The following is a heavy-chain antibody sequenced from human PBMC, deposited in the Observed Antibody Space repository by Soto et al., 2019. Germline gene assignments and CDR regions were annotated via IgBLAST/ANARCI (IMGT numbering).Heavy chain of an antibody. CDR3: ARGYGSGNPYYMDV. D-gene: IGHD3-10*01. CDR2: IWYDGSNK. CDR1: GFTFSSYG. J-gene: IGHJ6*03. Sequence: QVQLVESGGGVVQPGTSLRLSCAASGFTFSSYGMHWVRQAPGKGLEWVAVIWYDGSNKYYADSVKGRFTISRDNSKNTLYLQMNSLRAEDSAVYYCARGYGSGNPYYMDVWGKGTTVNVSS. V-gene: IGHV3-33*01.